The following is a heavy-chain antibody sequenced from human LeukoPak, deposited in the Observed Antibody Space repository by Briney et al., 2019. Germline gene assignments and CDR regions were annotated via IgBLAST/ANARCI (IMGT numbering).Heavy chain of an antibody. Sequence: SETLSLTCTVSGGPISSGGYYWSWIRQHPGKGLEWIGYIYYSGSTYYNPSLKSRVTISVDTSKNQSSLKLSSVTAADTAVYYCARDGRTTYMDVWGKGTTVTVSS. V-gene: IGHV4-31*03. CDR2: IYYSGST. J-gene: IGHJ6*03. CDR3: ARDGRTTYMDV. CDR1: GGPISSGGYY. D-gene: IGHD1-1*01.